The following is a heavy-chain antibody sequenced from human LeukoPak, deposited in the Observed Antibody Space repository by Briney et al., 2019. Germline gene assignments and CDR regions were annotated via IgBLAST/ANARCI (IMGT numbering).Heavy chain of an antibody. V-gene: IGHV3-49*04. J-gene: IGHJ4*02. CDR2: IRSKAYGGTT. CDR1: GFTFSSYA. D-gene: IGHD3-10*01. Sequence: GGSLRLSCAASGFTFSSYAMHWVRQAPGKGLEWVGFIRSKAYGGTTEYAASVKGRFTFSRDDSKSIAYLQMNSLKTEDTAVYYCTRDPRLWFGDLLPGTPIFDDYWGQGTLATVSS. CDR3: TRDPRLWFGDLLPGTPIFDDY.